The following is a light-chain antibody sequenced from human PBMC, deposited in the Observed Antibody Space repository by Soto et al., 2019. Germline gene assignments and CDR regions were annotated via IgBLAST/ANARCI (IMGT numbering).Light chain of an antibody. V-gene: IGLV1-44*01. CDR3: AAWDDSLNAWV. J-gene: IGLJ3*02. CDR2: SHD. Sequence: SRSNVGRNSVSWYQHVPGTAPKLLIYSHDQRPSGVPDRISASRSGTAASLAISGLRSEDEAFYYCAAWDDSLNAWVFGGG. CDR1: RSNVGRNS.